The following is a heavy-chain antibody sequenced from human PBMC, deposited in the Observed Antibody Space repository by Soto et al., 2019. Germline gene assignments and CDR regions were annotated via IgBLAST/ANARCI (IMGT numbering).Heavy chain of an antibody. D-gene: IGHD6-13*01. CDR1: GGSISSYY. CDR3: ARHLYSSSWPLYFDY. CDR2: IYYSGST. V-gene: IGHV4-59*08. Sequence: QVQLQESGPGLVKPSETLSLTCTVSGGSISSYYWSWIRQPPGKGLEWIGYIYYSGSTNYNPSLKSRVTISVDTSKNQFSLKLSSVTAADTAVYYCARHLYSSSWPLYFDYWGQGTLVTVSS. J-gene: IGHJ4*02.